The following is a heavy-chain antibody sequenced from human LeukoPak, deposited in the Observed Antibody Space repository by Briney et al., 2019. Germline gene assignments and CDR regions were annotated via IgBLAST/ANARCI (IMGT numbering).Heavy chain of an antibody. J-gene: IGHJ4*02. Sequence: GGSLRLSCAASGFTFSSYGMHWVRQAPGQGLEWMGRINPNSGGTNYAQKFQGRVTMTRDTSISTAYMELSRLRSDDTAVYYCARGRVNSGWFPGDYWGQGTLVTVSS. D-gene: IGHD6-19*01. V-gene: IGHV1-2*06. CDR3: ARGRVNSGWFPGDY. CDR2: INPNSGGT. CDR1: GFTFSSYG.